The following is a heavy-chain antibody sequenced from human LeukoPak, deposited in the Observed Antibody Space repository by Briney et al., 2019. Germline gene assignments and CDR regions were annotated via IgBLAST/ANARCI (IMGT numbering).Heavy chain of an antibody. CDR1: GFTFTTYA. Sequence: GGSLRLSCAASGFTFTTYAMTWVRQTPGKGLEWVSGISGSGGSTYYADSVKGRFTISRDNSKNTLYLQMNSLRAEDTAVYYCARDSFSIAVAGTRLGYFQHWGQGTLVTVSS. J-gene: IGHJ1*01. CDR2: ISGSGGST. CDR3: ARDSFSIAVAGTRLGYFQH. V-gene: IGHV3-23*01. D-gene: IGHD6-19*01.